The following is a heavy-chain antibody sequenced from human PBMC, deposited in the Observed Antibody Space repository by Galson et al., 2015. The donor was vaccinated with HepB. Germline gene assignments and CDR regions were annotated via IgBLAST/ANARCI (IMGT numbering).Heavy chain of an antibody. J-gene: IGHJ4*02. V-gene: IGHV3-48*01. Sequence: SLRLSCAASGFTFRSHSMNWVRQAPEKGLEWVSYISSSSTIYYADSVKGRFTISRDNAKNSLYLQMNSLRAEDTAVYYCARDWHDTSGYGDYWGQGTLVTVSS. CDR1: GFTFRSHS. CDR3: ARDWHDTSGYGDY. CDR2: ISSSSTI. D-gene: IGHD3-22*01.